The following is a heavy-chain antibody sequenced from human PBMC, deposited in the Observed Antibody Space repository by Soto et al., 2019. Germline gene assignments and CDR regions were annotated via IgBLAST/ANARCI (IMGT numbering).Heavy chain of an antibody. J-gene: IGHJ5*02. CDR3: AKDSPPIYYDSSGYPNWFDP. CDR2: ISGSGGST. CDR1: GFTFSSYA. Sequence: GGSLRLCCAASGFTFSSYAMSWVRQAPGKGLEWVSAISGSGGSTYYADSVKGRFTISRDNSKNTLYLQMNSLRAEDTAVYYCAKDSPPIYYDSSGYPNWFDPCGQGTLVTVSS. V-gene: IGHV3-23*01. D-gene: IGHD3-22*01.